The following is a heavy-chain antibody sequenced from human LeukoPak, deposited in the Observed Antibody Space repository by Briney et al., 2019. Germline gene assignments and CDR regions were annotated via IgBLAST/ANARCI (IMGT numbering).Heavy chain of an antibody. J-gene: IGHJ1*01. Sequence: SETLSLTCAVYGGSFSGYYWSWIRQPPGKGLEWIGEINHSGSTNYNPSLKSRVTISVDTSKNQFSLKLSSVTAADTAVYYCATLFHYYDSSGYYYEYFQHWGQGTLVTVSS. CDR3: ATLFHYYDSSGYYYEYFQH. V-gene: IGHV4-34*01. D-gene: IGHD3-22*01. CDR1: GGSFSGYY. CDR2: INHSGST.